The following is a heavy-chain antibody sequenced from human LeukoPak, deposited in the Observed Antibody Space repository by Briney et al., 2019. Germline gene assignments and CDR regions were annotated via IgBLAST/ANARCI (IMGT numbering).Heavy chain of an antibody. D-gene: IGHD4-17*01. Sequence: SETLSLTCAVYGXSFSGYYWSWIRQPPGKGLESIGEINHSGSTNYNPSLKSRVTISVDTSKNQFSLKLSSVTAADTAMYYCARDLADYGEPFDYWGQGTLVTVSS. CDR1: GXSFSGYY. V-gene: IGHV4-34*01. CDR3: ARDLADYGEPFDY. J-gene: IGHJ4*02. CDR2: INHSGST.